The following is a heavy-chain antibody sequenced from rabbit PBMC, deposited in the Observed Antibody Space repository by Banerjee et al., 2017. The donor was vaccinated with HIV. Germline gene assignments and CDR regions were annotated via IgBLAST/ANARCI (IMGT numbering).Heavy chain of an antibody. CDR1: GFSFSSGYD. J-gene: IGHJ4*01. Sequence: QSLEESGGGLVKPGASLTLTCKASGFSFSSGYDMSWVRQAPGKGLEWIGFIYTGNGKNYYASWAKGRFSISKTSSTTVTLQVTSLTAADTATYFCTRDDGSGHYIDGYFRLWGQGTLVTVS. V-gene: IGHV1S40*01. CDR2: IYTGNGKN. CDR3: TRDDGSGHYIDGYFRL. D-gene: IGHD1-1*01.